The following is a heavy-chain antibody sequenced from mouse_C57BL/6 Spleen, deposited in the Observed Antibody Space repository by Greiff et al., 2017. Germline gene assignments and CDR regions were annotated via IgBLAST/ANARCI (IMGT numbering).Heavy chain of an antibody. CDR1: GFTFSSYG. CDR3: ARQLGVPITTVVARGDYYAMDY. D-gene: IGHD1-1*01. Sequence: EVKLVESGGDLVKPGGSLKLSCAASGFTFSSYGMSWVRQTPDKRLEWVATISSGGSYTYYPDSVKGRFTISRDNAKNTLYLQMSSLKSEDTAMYYCARQLGVPITTVVARGDYYAMDYWGQGTSVTVSS. CDR2: ISSGGSYT. V-gene: IGHV5-6*01. J-gene: IGHJ4*01.